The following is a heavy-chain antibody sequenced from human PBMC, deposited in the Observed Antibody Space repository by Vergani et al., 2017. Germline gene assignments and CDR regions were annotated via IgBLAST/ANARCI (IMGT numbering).Heavy chain of an antibody. D-gene: IGHD3-10*01. V-gene: IGHV4-34*01. J-gene: IGHJ4*02. CDR3: ARGRVFGSGSLAY. Sequence: QVQLQESGPGLVKPSETLSLTCTVSGGSISSYYWSWIRQPPGKGLEWIGEINHSGSTNYNPSLKSRVTISVDTSKNQFSLKLSSVTAADTAVYYCARGRVFGSGSLAYWGQGTLVTVSS. CDR1: GGSISSYY. CDR2: INHSGST.